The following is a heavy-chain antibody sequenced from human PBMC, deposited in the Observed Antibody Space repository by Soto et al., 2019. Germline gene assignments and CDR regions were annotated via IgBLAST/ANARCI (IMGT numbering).Heavy chain of an antibody. J-gene: IGHJ4*02. CDR2: IYSSGPT. V-gene: IGHV3-53*01. CDR3: ARAFGGSYDY. D-gene: IGHD2-15*01. Sequence: GGSLRLSCAASVFTVSSYYMNFVRLVPEKGLEWVSVIYSSGPTFYADSVRGRFTISRDNSKNTLYLQMNSLRVEDTAVYYCARAFGGSYDYWGQGTLVTVSS. CDR1: VFTVSSYY.